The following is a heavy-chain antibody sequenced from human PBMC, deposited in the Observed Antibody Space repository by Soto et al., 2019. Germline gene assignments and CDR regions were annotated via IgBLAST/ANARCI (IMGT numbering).Heavy chain of an antibody. J-gene: IGHJ3*02. CDR2: IYYSGST. V-gene: IGHV4-31*03. Sequence: TLSLTCTVSGGSISSGGYYWSWIRQHPGKGLEWIGYIYYSGSTYYNPSLKSRVTISVDTSKNQFSLKLSSVTAADTAVYYCARDTGRTTHHAFDIWGQGTMVTVSS. CDR1: GGSISSGGYY. D-gene: IGHD1-7*01. CDR3: ARDTGRTTHHAFDI.